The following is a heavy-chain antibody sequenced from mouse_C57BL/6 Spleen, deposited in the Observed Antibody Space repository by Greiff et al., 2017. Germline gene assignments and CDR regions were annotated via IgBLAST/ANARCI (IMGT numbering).Heavy chain of an antibody. Sequence: VQLQQSGPELVKPGASVKMSCKASGYTFTDYNMHWVKQSHGKSLEWIGYINPNNGGTSYNQKFKGKATLTVNKSSSTAYMALRSLTSEDSAVYYCAYYSKAWFAYWGQGTLGTVSA. CDR2: INPNNGGT. CDR3: AYYSKAWFAY. V-gene: IGHV1-22*01. J-gene: IGHJ3*01. CDR1: GYTFTDYN. D-gene: IGHD2-5*01.